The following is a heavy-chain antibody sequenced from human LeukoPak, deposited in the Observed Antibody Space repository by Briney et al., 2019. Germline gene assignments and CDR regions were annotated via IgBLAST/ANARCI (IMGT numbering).Heavy chain of an antibody. D-gene: IGHD6-6*01. CDR3: AKDMREHIAATGLGY. CDR2: ISWDSATI. V-gene: IGHV3-9*01. J-gene: IGHJ4*02. Sequence: GGSLRLSCAASGFTFDDYAMHWVRQAPGKGLEWVSGISWDSATIGYADSVKGRFTISRDNANNSLYLQMNSLRAEDTALYYCAKDMREHIAATGLGYWGQGTLVTVSS. CDR1: GFTFDDYA.